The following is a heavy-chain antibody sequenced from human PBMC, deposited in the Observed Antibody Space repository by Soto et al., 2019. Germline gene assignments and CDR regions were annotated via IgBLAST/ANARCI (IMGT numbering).Heavy chain of an antibody. D-gene: IGHD3-10*01. CDR3: ASHQDYYGSGPPDY. J-gene: IGHJ4*02. CDR2: ISSSSSYI. Sequence: NPGGSLRLSCAASGFTFSSYSMNWVRQAPGKGPEWVSSISSSSSYIYYADSVKGRFTISRDNAKNSLYLQMNSLRAEDTAVYYCASHQDYYGSGPPDYWGQGTLVTVYS. V-gene: IGHV3-21*01. CDR1: GFTFSSYS.